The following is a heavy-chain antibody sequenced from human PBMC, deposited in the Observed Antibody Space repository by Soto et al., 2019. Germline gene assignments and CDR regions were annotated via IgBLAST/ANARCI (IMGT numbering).Heavy chain of an antibody. V-gene: IGHV4-31*02. D-gene: IGHD3-22*01. CDR2: VYHTETT. Sequence: HLQESGPGLVKPSQTLSLTCVVSGGPVSGDDLYWSWIRHLPGKGLEWIANVYHTETTYYNPSLKSRVSMSVDTSQNQFSLILASVTAADTAVYYCARALVTDYNSRDYHYYFAMDVWGQGTSVTVSS. CDR1: GGPVSGDDLY. CDR3: ARALVTDYNSRDYHYYFAMDV. J-gene: IGHJ6*02.